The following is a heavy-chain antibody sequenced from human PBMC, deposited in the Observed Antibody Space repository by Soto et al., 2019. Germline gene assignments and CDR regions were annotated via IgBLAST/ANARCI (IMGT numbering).Heavy chain of an antibody. CDR2: IYHSGST. Sequence: NPSETLSLTCAVSGGSISSSNWWSWVRQPPGKGLEWIGEIYHSGSTNYNPSLKSRVTISVDKSKNQFSLKLSSVTAADTAVYYCARSESNDYVWGSYDHSFDYWGQGTLVTVSS. CDR1: GGSISSSNW. J-gene: IGHJ4*02. V-gene: IGHV4-4*02. D-gene: IGHD3-16*01. CDR3: ARSESNDYVWGSYDHSFDY.